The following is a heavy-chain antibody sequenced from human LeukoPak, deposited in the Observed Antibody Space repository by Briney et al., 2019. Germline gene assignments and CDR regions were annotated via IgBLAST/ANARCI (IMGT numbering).Heavy chain of an antibody. V-gene: IGHV4-31*03. CDR3: ARGDYGDYVFDY. Sequence: SETLSLTCTVSGGSISSGGYYWSWIRQHPGKGLEWIGYIYYSGSTYYNPPLKSRVTISVDTSKNQFSLKLSSVTAADTAVYYCARGDYGDYVFDYWGQGTLVTVSS. D-gene: IGHD4-17*01. CDR1: GGSISSGGYY. CDR2: IYYSGST. J-gene: IGHJ4*02.